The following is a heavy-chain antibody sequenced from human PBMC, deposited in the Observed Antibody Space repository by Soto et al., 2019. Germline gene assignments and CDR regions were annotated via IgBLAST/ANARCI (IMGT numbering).Heavy chain of an antibody. CDR1: GFTFSSYS. V-gene: IGHV3-21*01. D-gene: IGHD3-10*01. CDR3: ARVMKGPMIREYYFDY. CDR2: ISSSSKYI. Sequence: GGSLRLSCAASGFTFSSYSMNWVRQAPGKGLEWVSSISSSSKYIYYGDSVKGRFTISRDDGKNSLYLQMNSLRVEDTAVYYCARVMKGPMIREYYFDYWGQGT. J-gene: IGHJ4*02.